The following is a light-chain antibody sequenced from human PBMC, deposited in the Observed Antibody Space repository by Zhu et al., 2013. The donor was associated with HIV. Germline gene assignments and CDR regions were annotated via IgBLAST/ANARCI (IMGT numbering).Light chain of an antibody. Sequence: EIVLTQSPGTVSLSPGERATVSCRASQSVSNDYLAWYQQKPGQAPRLLIYGASNRATGIPDRFSGRGSGTDFTLTISRLEPEDFAVYYCQQRSVSYTFGQGTYLEV. CDR1: QSVSNDY. CDR2: GAS. V-gene: IGKV3-20*01. CDR3: QQRSVSYT. J-gene: IGKJ2*01.